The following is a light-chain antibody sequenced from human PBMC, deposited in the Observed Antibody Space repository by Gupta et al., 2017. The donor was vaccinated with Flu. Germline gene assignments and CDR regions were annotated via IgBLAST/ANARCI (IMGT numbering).Light chain of an antibody. CDR3: QRRSNWPPT. CDR1: QSVSSS. CDR2: DAS. V-gene: IGKV3-11*01. J-gene: IGKJ5*01. Sequence: PATLSFSQGERATLSCRASQSVSSSLVWYQQKPGQAPRLLIYDASNRATGIPARFSGSGSATDFTLSISSLEPEDFAVYYCQRRSNWPPTFGQGTRLEI.